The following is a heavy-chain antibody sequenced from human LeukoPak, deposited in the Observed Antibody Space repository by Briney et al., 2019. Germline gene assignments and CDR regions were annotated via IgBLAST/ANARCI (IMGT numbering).Heavy chain of an antibody. J-gene: IGHJ6*03. D-gene: IGHD3-3*01. Sequence: SEPRWLACNGSGVSINSHDWSWIRQPPGKGLEWIGFIYDSGSANYKSSLKSRVTMTVDTSKNQFSLKLNSESAADTAVYYCARVLQNYYHMDVWGKGTTVTVSS. V-gene: IGHV4-59*11. CDR2: IYDSGSA. CDR1: GVSINSHD. CDR3: ARVLQNYYHMDV.